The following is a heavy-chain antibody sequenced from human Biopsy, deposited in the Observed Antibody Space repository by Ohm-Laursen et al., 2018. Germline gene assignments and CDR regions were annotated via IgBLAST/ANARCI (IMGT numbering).Heavy chain of an antibody. D-gene: IGHD2-21*01. J-gene: IGHJ6*02. Sequence: GSLRLSCTAPGFTFSDYFMSWVRQAPGKGLEWISYISSGATNTNYADSVKGRFTISRDNAKNSLYLQMNSLRAEDTAVYYCTRLAYYYYYGMDVWGQGTTVTVSS. CDR3: TRLAYYYYYGMDV. V-gene: IGHV3-11*06. CDR1: GFTFSDYF. CDR2: ISSGATNT.